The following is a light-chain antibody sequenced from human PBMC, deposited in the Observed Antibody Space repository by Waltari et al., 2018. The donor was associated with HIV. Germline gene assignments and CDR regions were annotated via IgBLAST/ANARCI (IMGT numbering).Light chain of an antibody. CDR3: QAWDTSTGV. J-gene: IGLJ1*01. CDR2: QDN. Sequence: SYELIQPPSVSVSPGQTATITCSGDQLGDKSVCWYQQKPGQSPVLVVYQDNKRPPGIPGRFSCPNSGNTATLTLNGAQAVDEGDYYCQAWDTSTGVFGAGTKVSVL. CDR1: QLGDKS. V-gene: IGLV3-1*01.